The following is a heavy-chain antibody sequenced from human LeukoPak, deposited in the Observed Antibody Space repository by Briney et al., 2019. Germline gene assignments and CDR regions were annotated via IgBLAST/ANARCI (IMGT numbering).Heavy chain of an antibody. D-gene: IGHD3-10*01. Sequence: ASVRVSCKASGYTFTSYGISWVRQDPGQGLEWMGWISAYNGNTNYAQKLQGRVTMTTDTSTSTAYMELRSLRSDDTAVYYCARDGRFGELFGYWGQGTLVTVSS. CDR1: GYTFTSYG. CDR2: ISAYNGNT. CDR3: ARDGRFGELFGY. J-gene: IGHJ4*02. V-gene: IGHV1-18*04.